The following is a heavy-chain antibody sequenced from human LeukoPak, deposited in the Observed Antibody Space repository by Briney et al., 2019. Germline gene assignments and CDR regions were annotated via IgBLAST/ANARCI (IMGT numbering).Heavy chain of an antibody. CDR3: AGRIAAAGRPPASFDP. CDR2: IIPIFGTA. D-gene: IGHD6-13*01. CDR1: GGTFSSYA. J-gene: IGHJ5*02. Sequence: VKVSCKPSGGTFSSYAISWVRQAPGQGLEWMGGIIPIFGTANYAQTFHGRVTITADKSTSTDYMELSSLRSEDTAVYYCAGRIAAAGRPPASFDPWGQGSLVTVSS. V-gene: IGHV1-69*13.